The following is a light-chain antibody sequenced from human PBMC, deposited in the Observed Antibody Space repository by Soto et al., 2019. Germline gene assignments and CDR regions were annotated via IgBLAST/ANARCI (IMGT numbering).Light chain of an antibody. CDR1: QGISSY. Sequence: IQLTQSPSSLSASVGDRVTITCRASQGISSYLAWYQLKPGKAPKLLIYAASTLQSGVPSRFSGSGSGTDFTLTISSPQPEDFATYYCQQLDSYPLTFGGGTKVEIK. J-gene: IGKJ4*01. CDR2: AAS. CDR3: QQLDSYPLT. V-gene: IGKV1-9*01.